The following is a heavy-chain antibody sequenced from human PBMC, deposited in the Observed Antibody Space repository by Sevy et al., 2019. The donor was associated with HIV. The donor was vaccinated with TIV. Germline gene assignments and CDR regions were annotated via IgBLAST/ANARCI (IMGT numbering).Heavy chain of an antibody. CDR1: GYTFTGYY. Sequence: ASVKVSCKASGYTFTGYYMHWVRQAPGQGLEWMGRINPNSGGTNNAQKFQGRVTMTRDTSISTAYMELSRLKSDDTAGYYCARDKGYMVRGVITYGMDVWGQGTTVTVSS. J-gene: IGHJ6*02. D-gene: IGHD3-10*01. CDR3: ARDKGYMVRGVITYGMDV. V-gene: IGHV1-2*06. CDR2: INPNSGGT.